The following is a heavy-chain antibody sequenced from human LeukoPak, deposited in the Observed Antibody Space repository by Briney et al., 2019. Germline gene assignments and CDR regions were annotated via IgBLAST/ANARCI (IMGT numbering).Heavy chain of an antibody. Sequence: SETLSLTCTVSGGSISSSSYYWGWIRQPPGKGLEWIGSIYYSGSTYYNPSLKSRVTISVDTSKNQFSLKLSSVTAADTAVYYCASPFDSGYPDAPFDYWGQGTLVTVSS. D-gene: IGHD5-12*01. J-gene: IGHJ4*02. CDR1: GGSISSSSYY. CDR2: IYYSGST. CDR3: ASPFDSGYPDAPFDY. V-gene: IGHV4-39*07.